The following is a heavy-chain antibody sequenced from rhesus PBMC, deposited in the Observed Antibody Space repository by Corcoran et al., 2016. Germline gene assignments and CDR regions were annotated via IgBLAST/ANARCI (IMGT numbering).Heavy chain of an antibody. CDR1: GFIFSYCA. Sequence: VQLVESGGGLVQPGGSVGRSCAASGFIFSYCAMSRVRLTSGKGLEWLGYFRSRHNNYATEYAASVKGRFTIVRDDSKNMIYLQMSRLTSEDTAVYYCATGDFGNFDYWGQGVLVTVSS. D-gene: IGHD4-29*01. V-gene: IGHV3-186*01. CDR3: ATGDFGNFDY. J-gene: IGHJ4*01. CDR2: FRSRHNNYAT.